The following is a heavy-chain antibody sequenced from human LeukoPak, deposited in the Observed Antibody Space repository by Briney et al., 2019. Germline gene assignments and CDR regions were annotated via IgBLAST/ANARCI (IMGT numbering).Heavy chain of an antibody. CDR2: IGNKVSNYAT. V-gene: IGHV3-73*01. Sequence: GGSLRLSCAASGFTFSGSAMHWVRQASGQGQGWVGHIGNKVSNYATEYAASLRGRFTISRDDSKDTAYLQVNSLKTEATAVYYFAVKYESGTGLNNWGQGALGTVSS. D-gene: IGHD1-26*01. CDR3: AVKYESGTGLNN. J-gene: IGHJ4*02. CDR1: GFTFSGSA.